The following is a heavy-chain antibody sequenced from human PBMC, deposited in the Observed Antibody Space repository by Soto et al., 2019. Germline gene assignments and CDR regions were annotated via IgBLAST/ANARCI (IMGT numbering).Heavy chain of an antibody. J-gene: IGHJ5*02. CDR1: GFDFSVYW. CDR2: IKFDGSEK. Sequence: PGGSLRLSCAASGFDFSVYWMSWVRQAPGKGPEWVANIKFDGSEKQYVGPVKGRFTISRDNARNSVFLQMNSLRAGDTAVYYCVKDGGYCSSATCYSPRNHYFDAWGQGTLVTVSS. V-gene: IGHV3-7*03. D-gene: IGHD2-2*01. CDR3: VKDGGYCSSATCYSPRNHYFDA.